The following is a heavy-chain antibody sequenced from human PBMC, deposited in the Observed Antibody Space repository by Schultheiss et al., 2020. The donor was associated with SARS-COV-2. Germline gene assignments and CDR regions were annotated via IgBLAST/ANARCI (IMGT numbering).Heavy chain of an antibody. D-gene: IGHD1-26*01. Sequence: GESLKISCAASGFTFSSYNMNWVRQAPGKGLEWVSSISSSSRYIYYPVSVKGRFTISRDNPKNSLYLQMDSLRVEDTAVYYCARGEVPYYSGMDVWGQGTTVTVSS. V-gene: IGHV3-21*01. J-gene: IGHJ6*02. CDR3: ARGEVPYYSGMDV. CDR1: GFTFSSYN. CDR2: ISSSSRYI.